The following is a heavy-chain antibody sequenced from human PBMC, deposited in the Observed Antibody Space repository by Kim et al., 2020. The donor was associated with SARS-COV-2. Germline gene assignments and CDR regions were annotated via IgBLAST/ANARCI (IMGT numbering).Heavy chain of an antibody. CDR1: GFTFTTYW. D-gene: IGHD3-10*02. J-gene: IGHJ4*02. CDR2: VNVDMTSI. CDR3: ARSPYITMLDY. V-gene: IGHV3-74*01. Sequence: GGSLRLSCTASGFTFTTYWMHWVRQAPGKGLVWVSRVNVDMTSINYADSVEGRFTVSRDNAKNTLYLQMDSLRDEDTAVYYCARSPYITMLDYWGQGTL.